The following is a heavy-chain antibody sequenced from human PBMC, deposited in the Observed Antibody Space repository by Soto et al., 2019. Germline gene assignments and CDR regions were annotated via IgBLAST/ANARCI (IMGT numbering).Heavy chain of an antibody. CDR2: IYHSGST. J-gene: IGHJ6*02. D-gene: IGHD2-15*01. CDR1: GYSITNGYY. Sequence: SEPLSLTCAVSGYSITNGYYWGWIRQPPGQGLEWIGTIYHSGSTYYNPSLKTRVTISVDTSKNQFSLKLSSVTAADTAVYYCARALYCSGGSCSTLRGMDVCGQGTTVTVSS. V-gene: IGHV4-38-2*01. CDR3: ARALYCSGGSCSTLRGMDV.